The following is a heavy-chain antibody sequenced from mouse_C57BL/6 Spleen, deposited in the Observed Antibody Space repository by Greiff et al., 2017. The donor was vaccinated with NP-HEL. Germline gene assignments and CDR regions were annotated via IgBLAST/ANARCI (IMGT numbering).Heavy chain of an antibody. V-gene: IGHV5-17*01. CDR1: GFTFSDYG. J-gene: IGHJ4*01. CDR3: ARGGNYYGSFYAMDY. D-gene: IGHD1-1*01. Sequence: EVQGVESGGGLVKPGGSLKLSCAASGFTFSDYGMHWVRQAPEKGLEWVAYISSGSSTIYYADTVKGRFTISRDNAKNTLFLQMTSLRSEDTAMYYCARGGNYYGSFYAMDYWGQGTSVTVSS. CDR2: ISSGSSTI.